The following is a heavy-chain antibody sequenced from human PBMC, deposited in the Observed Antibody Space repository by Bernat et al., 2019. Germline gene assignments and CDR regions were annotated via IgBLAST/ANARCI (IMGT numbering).Heavy chain of an antibody. Sequence: VQLVESGGGVVQPGRSLRLACAASAFTFSSYWMHWVRQAPGKGLVWVSRINSDGSSTSYADSVKGRFTISRDNAKNTLYLQMNSLRAEDTAVYYCARAQSGYSSRAASDAFDIWGQGTMVTVSS. CDR2: INSDGSST. D-gene: IGHD3-3*01. CDR3: ARAQSGYSSRAASDAFDI. J-gene: IGHJ3*02. CDR1: AFTFSSYW. V-gene: IGHV3-74*02.